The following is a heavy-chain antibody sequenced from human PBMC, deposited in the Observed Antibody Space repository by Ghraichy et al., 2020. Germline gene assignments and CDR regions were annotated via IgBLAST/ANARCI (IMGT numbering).Heavy chain of an antibody. V-gene: IGHV3-7*01. CDR3: VREGEFWSVKIFDY. D-gene: IGHD3-3*01. Sequence: GGSLRLSCAVSGFAFSSYCMRWVRQAPGKGLEWLTKIKQDGSEQFYVDSVKGRFTISRDNAKQSLYLQMNSLRAEDTAVYYCVREGEFWSVKIFDYWGQGTLVTVSS. J-gene: IGHJ4*02. CDR1: GFAFSSYC. CDR2: IKQDGSEQ.